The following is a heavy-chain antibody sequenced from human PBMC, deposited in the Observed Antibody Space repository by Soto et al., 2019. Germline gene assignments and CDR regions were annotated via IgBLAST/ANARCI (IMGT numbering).Heavy chain of an antibody. CDR3: ARDPTMIVVAPGRYFDY. Sequence: GGSLRLSCAASGFTFSSYAMSWVRQAPGKGLEWVSAISGSGGSTYYADSVKGRFTISRDNAKNSLYLQMNSLRAEDTAVYYCARDPTMIVVAPGRYFDYWGQGTLVTVSS. D-gene: IGHD3-22*01. CDR1: GFTFSSYA. CDR2: ISGSGGST. V-gene: IGHV3-23*01. J-gene: IGHJ4*02.